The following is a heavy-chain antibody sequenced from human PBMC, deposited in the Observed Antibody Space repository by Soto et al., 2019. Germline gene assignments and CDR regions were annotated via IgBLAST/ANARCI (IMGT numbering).Heavy chain of an antibody. Sequence: PSETLSLTCTVSGGSIGGSNYFWGWIRQSPGTGLEWLGTIYSSGTTYYSPSLKSRITMSLDTSKNQFSLKLSSVTAADTAVYYCASAARRARTFDYWGQGTLVTVSS. CDR2: IYSSGTT. V-gene: IGHV4-39*01. D-gene: IGHD6-6*01. CDR1: GGSIGGSNYF. J-gene: IGHJ4*02. CDR3: ASAARRARTFDY.